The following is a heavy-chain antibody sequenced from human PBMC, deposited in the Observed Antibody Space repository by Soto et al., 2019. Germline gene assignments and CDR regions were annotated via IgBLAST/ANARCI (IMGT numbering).Heavy chain of an antibody. CDR1: GYSFTIYW. Sequence: GESLKISCKGSGYSFTIYWIGWVRQMPGKGLEWMGIIYLGDSDTRYSPSFQGQVTISADKSISTTYLQWSSLKASDTAMYYCARSDYGDNLYYFDYWGQGTLVTVSS. D-gene: IGHD4-17*01. CDR2: IYLGDSDT. J-gene: IGHJ4*02. CDR3: ARSDYGDNLYYFDY. V-gene: IGHV5-51*01.